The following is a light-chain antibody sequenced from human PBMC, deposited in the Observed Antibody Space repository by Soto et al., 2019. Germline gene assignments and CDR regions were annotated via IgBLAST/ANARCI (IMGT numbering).Light chain of an antibody. CDR1: QSISSS. CDR3: QQSYTAPSIT. V-gene: IGKV1-39*01. Sequence: DIQMTDSPASLSASVVGKVTSACRASQSISSSLNWYQQKSGKAPNLLIYGVSRLQGGVPSRFSGSGSGTDFTLSISSLQPEDFATYYCQQSYTAPSITFGQGTRLE. J-gene: IGKJ5*01. CDR2: GVS.